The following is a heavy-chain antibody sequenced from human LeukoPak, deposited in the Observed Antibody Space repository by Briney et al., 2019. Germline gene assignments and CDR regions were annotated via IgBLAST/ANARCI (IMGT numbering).Heavy chain of an antibody. CDR2: INHSGST. Sequence: SETLSLTCAVYGGSFSGYYWSWIRQPPGKGLEWIGEINHSGSTNYNPSLKSRVTISVDTSKNHFSLKLSSVTAADTAVYYCARDLLVPAAIENWFDPWGQGTLVTVSS. D-gene: IGHD2-2*01. CDR3: ARDLLVPAAIENWFDP. J-gene: IGHJ5*02. CDR1: GGSFSGYY. V-gene: IGHV4-34*01.